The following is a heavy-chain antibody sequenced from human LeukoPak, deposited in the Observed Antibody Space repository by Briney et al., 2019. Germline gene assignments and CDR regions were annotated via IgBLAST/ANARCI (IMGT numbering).Heavy chain of an antibody. J-gene: IGHJ4*02. Sequence: GGSLRLSCAASGFTFSTYSMNWVRQAPGKGLEWVSYISVGSKTIYYADSVKGRFTISRDDAKNSLYLQMNSLRDEDTAMYYCARDIDYWGQGTLVTVFS. CDR2: ISVGSKTI. V-gene: IGHV3-48*02. CDR1: GFTFSTYS. CDR3: ARDIDY.